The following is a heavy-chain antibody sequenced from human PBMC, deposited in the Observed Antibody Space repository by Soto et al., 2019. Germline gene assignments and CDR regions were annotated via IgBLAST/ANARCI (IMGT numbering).Heavy chain of an antibody. D-gene: IGHD1-1*01. J-gene: IGHJ4*02. V-gene: IGHV3-30-3*01. CDR3: ARYIRGPTVYYFDF. CDR1: GFTFSSYA. Sequence: GESLRLSCAASGFTFSSYAMHWVRQAPGRGLEWVAVISYDGSNKYYADSVKGQFTISRDNSKDTVDLQMNGLRAEDTAVYYCARYIRGPTVYYFDFWGPGVLVTVSS. CDR2: ISYDGSNK.